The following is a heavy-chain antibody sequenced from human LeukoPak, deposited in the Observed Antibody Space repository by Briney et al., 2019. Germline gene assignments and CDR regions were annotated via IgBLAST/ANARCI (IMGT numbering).Heavy chain of an antibody. CDR3: VKDSSSGSYFDY. CDR1: GFTFSRYA. Sequence: GGSLRLSCTASGFTFSRYAMHWVRQAPGKGLEYVSAISSNGGSTYYADSVKGRFTISRDNSRNTLHLQMSSLRVEDTAVYYCVKDSSSGSYFDYWGQGTLVTVSS. D-gene: IGHD3-10*01. CDR2: ISSNGGST. J-gene: IGHJ4*02. V-gene: IGHV3-64D*06.